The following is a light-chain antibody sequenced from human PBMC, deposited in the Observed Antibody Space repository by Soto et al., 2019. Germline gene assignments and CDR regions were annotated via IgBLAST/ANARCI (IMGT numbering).Light chain of an antibody. CDR2: EDS. CDR3: FSFTTDWTHV. CDR1: SSDVGGYNS. Sequence: QSVLTQPASVSGSPGQSIAISCTGTSSDVGGYNSVSWYQQHPGKVPKLMIYEDSKRPSGVSDRFSGSKSGNTASLTISGLQAEDEADYFCFSFTTDWTHVFGTGTKVTVL. J-gene: IGLJ1*01. V-gene: IGLV2-14*02.